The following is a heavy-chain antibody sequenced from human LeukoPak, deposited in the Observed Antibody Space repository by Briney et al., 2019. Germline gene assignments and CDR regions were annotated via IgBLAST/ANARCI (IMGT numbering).Heavy chain of an antibody. CDR1: GYTLTELS. Sequence: ASVKVSCKVSGYTLTELSMHWVRQAPGKGLEWMGGFDPEDGETIYAQKFQGRVTMTEDTSTDTAYMELSSLRSEDTAMYYCATLGSTVTREGMDVWGQGTTVTVSS. D-gene: IGHD4-17*01. V-gene: IGHV1-24*01. CDR3: ATLGSTVTREGMDV. J-gene: IGHJ6*02. CDR2: FDPEDGET.